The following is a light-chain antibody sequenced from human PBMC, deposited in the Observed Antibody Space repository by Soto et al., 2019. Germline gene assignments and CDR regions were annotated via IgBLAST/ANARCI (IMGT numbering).Light chain of an antibody. CDR1: SNDDGTYNY. J-gene: IGLJ1*01. V-gene: IGLV2-14*01. Sequence: QSALTQPASVSGSRGPSITISCTGTSNDDGTYNYAAFYQPHPGKNPNLMIYEDSTRPSGVAKLYSGSRPGNTASLPISGLQADYEADYYCSSHPGRNLRYVFGTGTKVT. CDR2: EDS. CDR3: SSHPGRNLRYV.